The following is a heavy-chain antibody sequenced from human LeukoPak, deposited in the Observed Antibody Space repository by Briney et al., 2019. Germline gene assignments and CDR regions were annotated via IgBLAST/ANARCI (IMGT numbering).Heavy chain of an antibody. CDR3: ARNRDGYSDY. CDR2: LWSDGSAK. D-gene: IGHD5-24*01. CDR1: GFSLTYYD. V-gene: IGHV3-33*01. Sequence: GGSLRLSCAASGFSLTYYDMVWVRQAPGKGLEWVAVLWSDGSAKYYADFVRGRFAVSRDKSNNTLYLEMNGLRAEDTAAYYCARNRDGYSDYWGQGTQVSVSS. J-gene: IGHJ4*03.